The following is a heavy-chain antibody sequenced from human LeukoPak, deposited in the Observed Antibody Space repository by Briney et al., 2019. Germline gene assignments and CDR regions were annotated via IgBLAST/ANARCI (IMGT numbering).Heavy chain of an antibody. J-gene: IGHJ3*01. CDR2: MSHTAST. CDR1: GGSMSHH. D-gene: IGHD5-24*01. Sequence: SETLSLTCTVSGGSMSHHWSWIRQSPGKGLEWIGYMSHTASTNYNPSLKSRVTLSIDTSKSQLSFQLTSVTAADTAVYYCAREKSPERKTWLQLGAFDVWGQGTVVTVSS. CDR3: AREKSPERKTWLQLGAFDV. V-gene: IGHV4-59*11.